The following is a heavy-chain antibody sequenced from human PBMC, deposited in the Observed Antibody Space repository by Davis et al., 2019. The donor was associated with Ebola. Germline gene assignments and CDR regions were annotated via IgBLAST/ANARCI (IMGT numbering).Heavy chain of an antibody. J-gene: IGHJ6*02. D-gene: IGHD2-21*02. CDR1: GYTFTSYY. CDR2: INPSGGST. CDR3: AREDIVVVTAEPYYYYGMDV. Sequence: AASVKVSCKASGYTFTSYYMHWVRQAPGQGLEWMGIINPSGGSTSYAQKFQGRVTMTRDTSTSTVYMELSSLRSEDTAVYYWAREDIVVVTAEPYYYYGMDVWGQGTTVTVSS. V-gene: IGHV1-46*03.